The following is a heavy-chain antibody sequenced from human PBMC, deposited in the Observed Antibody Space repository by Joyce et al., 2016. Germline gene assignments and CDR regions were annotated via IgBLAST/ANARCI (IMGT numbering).Heavy chain of an antibody. J-gene: IGHJ4*02. D-gene: IGHD3-3*01. CDR2: VNPNSDNT. CDR1: GYTFTNYD. V-gene: IGHV1-8*01. CDR3: ARLGYDFWSGSGEYYFDY. Sequence: QVQLVQSGAEVKKPGASVKVSCKASGYTFTNYDINWVRQATGQGLRWMGWVNPNSDNTGYAQEFQDRVSITWSTSISTAYMELSSLTSEDTAVYFCARLGYDFWSGSGEYYFDYWGQGTLVTVSS.